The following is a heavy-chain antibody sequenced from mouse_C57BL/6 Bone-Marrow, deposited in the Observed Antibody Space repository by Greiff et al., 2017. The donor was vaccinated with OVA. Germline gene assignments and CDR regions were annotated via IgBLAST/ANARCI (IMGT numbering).Heavy chain of an antibody. J-gene: IGHJ3*01. CDR3: ARDVY. V-gene: IGHV1-59*01. CDR1: GYTFTSYW. Sequence: QVQLKQPGAELVRPGTSVKLSCKASGYTFTSYWMHWVKQRPGQGLEWIGVIDPSDSYTNYNQKFKGKATLTVDTSSSTAYMQLSSLTSEDSAVYYCARDVYWGQGTLVTVSA. CDR2: IDPSDSYT.